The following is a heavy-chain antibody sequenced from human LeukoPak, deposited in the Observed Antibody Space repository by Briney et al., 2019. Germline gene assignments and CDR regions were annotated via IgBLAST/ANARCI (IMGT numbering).Heavy chain of an antibody. CDR3: ARDWGLVRPNWFDP. CDR1: GFTFSSYS. Sequence: GGSLRLSCAASGFTFSSYSMNWVRQAPGKGLEWVSSISSSSSYIYYADSVKGRFTISRDNAKNSLYLQMNSLRAEDTAVYYCARDWGLVRPNWFDPWGQGTLVTVSS. D-gene: IGHD3-16*01. CDR2: ISSSSSYI. V-gene: IGHV3-21*01. J-gene: IGHJ5*02.